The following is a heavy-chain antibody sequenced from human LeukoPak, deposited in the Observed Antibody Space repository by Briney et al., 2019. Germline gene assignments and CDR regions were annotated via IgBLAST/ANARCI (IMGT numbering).Heavy chain of an antibody. Sequence: SETLSLTCTVSGGSISSYYWSWIRQPPAKGLEWIGYIYYSGSTNYNPSLKSRVTISVDTSKNQFSLKLSSVTAAGTAVYYCARDGDYMDVWGKGTTVTVSS. CDR3: ARDGDYMDV. CDR2: IYYSGST. J-gene: IGHJ6*03. CDR1: GGSISSYY. V-gene: IGHV4-59*01.